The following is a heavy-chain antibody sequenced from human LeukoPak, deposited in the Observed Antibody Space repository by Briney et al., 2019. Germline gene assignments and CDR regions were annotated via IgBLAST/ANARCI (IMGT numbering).Heavy chain of an antibody. CDR1: GGSISSYY. CDR2: IYTSGST. V-gene: IGHV4-4*09. CDR3: ARALTLYGSGSYYIGYYFDY. D-gene: IGHD3-10*01. Sequence: PSETLSLTCTVSGGSISSYYWSWIRQPPGKGLEWIGYIYTSGSTNYNPSLKSRVTISVDTSKNQFSLKLSSVTAADTAVYYCARALTLYGSGSYYIGYYFDYWGQGTLVTVSS. J-gene: IGHJ4*02.